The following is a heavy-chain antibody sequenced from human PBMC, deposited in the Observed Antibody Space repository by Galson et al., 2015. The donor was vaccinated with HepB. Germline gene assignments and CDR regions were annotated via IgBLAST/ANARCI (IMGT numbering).Heavy chain of an antibody. V-gene: IGHV1-69*13. CDR2: IIPIFGTA. CDR3: ARVGAYCSSTSCYPVDYYYYYMDV. J-gene: IGHJ6*03. Sequence: SVKVSCKASGGTFSSYAISWVRQAPGQGLEWMGGIIPIFGTANYAQKFQGRVTITADESTSTAYMELSSLRSEDTAVYYCARVGAYCSSTSCYPVDYYYYYMDVWGKGTTVTVSS. D-gene: IGHD2-2*01. CDR1: GGTFSSYA.